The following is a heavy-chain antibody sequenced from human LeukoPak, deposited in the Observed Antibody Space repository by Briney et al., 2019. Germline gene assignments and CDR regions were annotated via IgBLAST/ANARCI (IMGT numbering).Heavy chain of an antibody. V-gene: IGHV3-53*01. J-gene: IGHJ4*02. Sequence: GGSLRLSCAASGFTVSSNYMSWVRQAPGKGLEWVSVIYSGGSKYYADSVKGRFITSRDNSKNTVYLQMNSLRAEDTAVYYCARVPGYGDYSSPNWGQGTLVTVPS. CDR3: ARVPGYGDYSSPN. CDR2: IYSGGSK. D-gene: IGHD4-17*01. CDR1: GFTVSSNY.